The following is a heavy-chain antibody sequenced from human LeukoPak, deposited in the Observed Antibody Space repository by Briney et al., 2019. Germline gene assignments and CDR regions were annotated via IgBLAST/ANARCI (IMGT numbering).Heavy chain of an antibody. J-gene: IGHJ5*02. Sequence: GGSLRLSCAASGFTFSSYGMHWVRQAPGKGLEWVAFIRYDGSNKYYADSVKGRFTISRDNSKNTLYLQMNSLRAEDTAVYYCAKSQFSIAAPWGWFDPWGQGTLVTVSS. V-gene: IGHV3-30*02. CDR2: IRYDGSNK. D-gene: IGHD6-6*01. CDR3: AKSQFSIAAPWGWFDP. CDR1: GFTFSSYG.